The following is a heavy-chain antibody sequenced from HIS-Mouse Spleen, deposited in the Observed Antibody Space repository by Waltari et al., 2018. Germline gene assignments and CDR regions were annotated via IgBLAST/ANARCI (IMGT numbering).Heavy chain of an antibody. Sequence: QLQLQESGPGLVKPSETLSLTCTVSDGPISSTSYYWGWIRQPPGKGLEWIGSIYYSGSTYYNPSLKSRVTISVDTSKNQFSLKLSSVTAADTAVYYCARDYGDNWFDPWGQGTLVTVSS. CDR3: ARDYGDNWFDP. CDR2: IYYSGST. CDR1: DGPISSTSYY. D-gene: IGHD4-17*01. V-gene: IGHV4-39*07. J-gene: IGHJ5*02.